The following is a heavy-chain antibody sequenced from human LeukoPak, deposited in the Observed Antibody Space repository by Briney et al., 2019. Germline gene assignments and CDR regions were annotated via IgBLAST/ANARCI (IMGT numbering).Heavy chain of an antibody. Sequence: ASVKVSCKASGGTFSSYAISWVRQAPGQGLEWMGGIIPIFGTANYAQKFQGRVTITADESTSTAYMELSSLRSEDMAVYYCARASLRDGYNYYFDYWGQGTLVTVSS. CDR1: GGTFSSYA. CDR3: ARASLRDGYNYYFDY. J-gene: IGHJ4*02. CDR2: IIPIFGTA. V-gene: IGHV1-69*13. D-gene: IGHD5-24*01.